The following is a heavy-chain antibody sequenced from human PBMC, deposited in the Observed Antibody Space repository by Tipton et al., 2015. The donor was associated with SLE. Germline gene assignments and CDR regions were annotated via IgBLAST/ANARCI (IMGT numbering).Heavy chain of an antibody. V-gene: IGHV1-46*01. J-gene: IGHJ4*02. CDR2: INPSGGST. CDR3: ARTVVDMVTRSYFDY. CDR1: GYTFTSYY. Sequence: QVQLVQSGAEVKKPGASVKVSCKASGYTFTSYYMHWVRQAPGQGLEWMGIINPSGGSTSYAQKFQGRVTMTRDTSTSTVYMELSSLRSEDTAGYYCARTVVDMVTRSYFDYWGQGTLVTVSS. D-gene: IGHD5-18*01.